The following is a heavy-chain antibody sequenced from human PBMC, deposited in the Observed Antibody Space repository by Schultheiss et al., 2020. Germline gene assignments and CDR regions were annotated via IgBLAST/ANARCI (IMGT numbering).Heavy chain of an antibody. CDR3: ARAEPAAFYYYYGMDV. CDR2: ISGSGGST. CDR1: GFTFSSYW. J-gene: IGHJ6*02. V-gene: IGHV3-21*04. Sequence: GGSLRLSCVASGFTFSSYWMHWVRQAPGKGLEWVSGISGSGGSTYYADSVKGRFTISRDNAKNSLYLQMNSLGADDTAVYYCARAEPAAFYYYYGMDVWGQGTTVTVSS. D-gene: IGHD2-2*01.